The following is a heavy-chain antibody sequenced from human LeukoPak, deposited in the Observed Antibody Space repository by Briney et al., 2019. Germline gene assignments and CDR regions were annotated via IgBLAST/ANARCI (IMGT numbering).Heavy chain of an antibody. CDR3: ARCYDSSGYYSNYHMDV. CDR1: GCTFSDYY. J-gene: IGHJ6*03. V-gene: IGHV3-11*04. CDR2: ISTSGSTI. Sequence: GRSLRLSCAASGCTFSDYYMRWIHQAPGKGLEWVSYISTSGSTIYYADSVKGRFTISRDNAKNSLYLQMNSLRAEDTAVYYCARCYDSSGYYSNYHMDVWGKGTTVTVS. D-gene: IGHD3-22*01.